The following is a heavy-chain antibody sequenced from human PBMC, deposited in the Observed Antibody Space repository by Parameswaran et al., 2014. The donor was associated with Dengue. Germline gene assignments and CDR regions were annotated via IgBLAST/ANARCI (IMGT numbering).Heavy chain of an antibody. CDR3: AHSFLVVVTAIRRAEYFQH. V-gene: IGHV2-5*08. J-gene: IGHJ1*01. D-gene: IGHD2-21*02. CDR2: IYWDDDK. Sequence: ARWIRQPPGKALEWLALIYWDDDKRYSPSLKSRLTITKDTSKNQVVLTMTNMDPVDTATYYCAHSFLVVVTAIRRAEYFQHWGQGTLVTVSS.